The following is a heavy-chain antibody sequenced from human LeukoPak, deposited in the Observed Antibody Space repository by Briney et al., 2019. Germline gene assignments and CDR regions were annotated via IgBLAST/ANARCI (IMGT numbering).Heavy chain of an antibody. CDR1: GYTVSSKY. J-gene: IGHJ4*02. CDR3: AKERNLEIAVAGTIFDY. Sequence: GSLRLSCAASGYTVSSKYMSWVRQAPGKGLEWVSVIYSGGDTYYADSVKGRFTISRDNSKNMIYLEMSSLKAEDTAVYYCAKERNLEIAVAGTIFDYWGQGTLVTVSS. D-gene: IGHD6-19*01. CDR2: IYSGGDT. V-gene: IGHV3-66*01.